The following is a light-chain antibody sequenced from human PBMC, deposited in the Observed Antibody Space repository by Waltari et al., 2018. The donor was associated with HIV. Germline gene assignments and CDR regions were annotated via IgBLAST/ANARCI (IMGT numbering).Light chain of an antibody. CDR1: QGISNY. J-gene: IGKJ4*01. V-gene: IGKV1-9*01. CDR2: AAF. CDR3: QHLKGYPC. Sequence: DIQLTQSPSFLSASVGDRVTITCRASQGISNYLAWYQQKPGRAPKLLIYAAFTLQSGVPSRFSGSGSGTEFTLTISSLQPEDFATYYCQHLKGYPCFGGGTRVEIK.